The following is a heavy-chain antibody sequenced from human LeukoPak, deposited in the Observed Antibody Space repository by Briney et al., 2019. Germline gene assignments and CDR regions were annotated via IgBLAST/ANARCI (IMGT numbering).Heavy chain of an antibody. CDR2: IIPIFGTA. CDR1: GGTFSSYA. D-gene: IGHD3-3*01. Sequence: SVKVSCKASGGTFSSYAISWVRQAPGQGLEWMGGIIPIFGTANYAQKFQGRVTITADESTSTAYMELSSLRSEDTAVYYCASCPIRPRYYDFWSATKGWFDPWGQGALVTVSS. V-gene: IGHV1-69*13. CDR3: ASCPIRPRYYDFWSATKGWFDP. J-gene: IGHJ5*02.